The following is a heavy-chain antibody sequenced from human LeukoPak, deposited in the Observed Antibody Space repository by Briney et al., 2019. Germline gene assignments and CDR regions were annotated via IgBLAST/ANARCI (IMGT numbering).Heavy chain of an antibody. J-gene: IGHJ4*02. V-gene: IGHV3-23*01. CDR3: AKNRGTGLAFYDY. CDR1: GFSFSSYA. CDR2: ISGGGYYI. D-gene: IGHD3-3*02. Sequence: PGGSLRLSSAASGFSFSSYAMTWVRQAPGRGLEWVSAISGGGYYIYYADSVRGRFTTSRDNSKNTLYLQMTNLRAEDTGLYYCAKNRGTGLAFYDYWGQGTQVTVSS.